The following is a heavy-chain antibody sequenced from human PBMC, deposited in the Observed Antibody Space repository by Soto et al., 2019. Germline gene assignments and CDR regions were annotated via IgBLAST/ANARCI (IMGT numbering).Heavy chain of an antibody. D-gene: IGHD2-2*01. Sequence: ASVKVSCKASGYTFTSYGISWVRQAPGQGLEWMGWISAYNGNTNYAQKLQGRVTMTTDTSTSTAYMELRSLRSDDTAVYYCARAGVPAAMPLGHSQSSPHWFDPWGQGTLVTVSS. V-gene: IGHV1-18*01. CDR3: ARAGVPAAMPLGHSQSSPHWFDP. CDR1: GYTFTSYG. J-gene: IGHJ5*02. CDR2: ISAYNGNT.